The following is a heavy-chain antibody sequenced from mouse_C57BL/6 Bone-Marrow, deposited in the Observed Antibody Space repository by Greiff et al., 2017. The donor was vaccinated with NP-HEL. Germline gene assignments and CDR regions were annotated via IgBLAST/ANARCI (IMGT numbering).Heavy chain of an antibody. D-gene: IGHD2-3*01. V-gene: IGHV1-18*01. J-gene: IGHJ2*01. Sequence: EVQLQQSGPELVKPGASVKIPCKASGYTFTDYNMDWVKQSHGKSLEWIGAINPNNGGTIYNQKFKGKATLTVDKSSSTAYMELRSLTSEDTAVYYWARRWIYFDYWGQGTTLTVSS. CDR3: ARRWIYFDY. CDR1: GYTFTDYN. CDR2: INPNNGGT.